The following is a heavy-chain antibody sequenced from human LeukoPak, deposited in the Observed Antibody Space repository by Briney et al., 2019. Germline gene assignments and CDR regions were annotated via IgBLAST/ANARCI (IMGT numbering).Heavy chain of an antibody. Sequence: TGGSLRLSCAASGFTFSSYAMSWVRQAPGKGLEWVSAISGSGGSTYYADSVKGRFTISRDNSKNTLYLQMNNLRAEDTAVYYCAKQVPVAAAGTGDYWGQGTLVTVSS. D-gene: IGHD6-13*01. J-gene: IGHJ4*02. CDR3: AKQVPVAAAGTGDY. V-gene: IGHV3-23*01. CDR2: ISGSGGST. CDR1: GFTFSSYA.